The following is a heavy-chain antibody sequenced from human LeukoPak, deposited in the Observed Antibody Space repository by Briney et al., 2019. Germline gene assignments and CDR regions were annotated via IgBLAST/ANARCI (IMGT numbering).Heavy chain of an antibody. J-gene: IGHJ6*02. Sequence: GSSVKVSCKASGGTFSSYAISWVRQAPGQGLEWMGRIIPILGIANYAQKFQGRVTITADKSTSTAYMELSSLRSEDTAVYYCARDLIVVVPAAPAYGMDVWGQGTTVTVSS. CDR3: ARDLIVVVPAAPAYGMDV. CDR2: IIPILGIA. V-gene: IGHV1-69*04. D-gene: IGHD2-2*01. CDR1: GGTFSSYA.